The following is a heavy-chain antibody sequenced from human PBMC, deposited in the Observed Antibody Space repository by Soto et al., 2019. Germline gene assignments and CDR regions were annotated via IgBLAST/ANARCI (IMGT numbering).Heavy chain of an antibody. CDR3: ARDSSCPFDY. Sequence: PGGSLRLSCSVAGFTVSDSMSWVRQAPGKGLECVSFIHSDGSTHYTDSVRGRFTISRDNSKNTLYLQMDRLRVDDTVVYSCARDSSCPFDYWGQGTLVTVSS. J-gene: IGHJ4*02. V-gene: IGHV3-53*01. CDR1: GFTVSDS. CDR2: IHSDGST.